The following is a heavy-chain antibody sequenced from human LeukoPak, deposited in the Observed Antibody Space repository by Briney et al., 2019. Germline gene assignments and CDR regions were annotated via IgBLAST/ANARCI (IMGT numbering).Heavy chain of an antibody. CDR1: GGSISGYY. V-gene: IGHV4-59*08. D-gene: IGHD2-15*01. CDR2: IYYSGST. CDR3: ARHRGRNYFDY. Sequence: PSETLSLTCTVSGGSISGYYWSWIRQPPGKGLEWIGCIYYSGSTNYNPSLKSRVTISVDTSKNQFSLRLSSVTAADTAVYYCARHRGRNYFDYWGQGTLVTVSS. J-gene: IGHJ4*02.